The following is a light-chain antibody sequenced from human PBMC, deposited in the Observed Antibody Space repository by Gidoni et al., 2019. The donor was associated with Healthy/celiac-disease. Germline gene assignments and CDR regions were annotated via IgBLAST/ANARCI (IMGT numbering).Light chain of an antibody. J-gene: IGKJ3*01. CDR3: QQSYSTPLFT. CDR2: AAA. CDR1: QSIRNY. Sequence: DIQMTQSTSSLSASVGDRVTITCRASQSIRNYLNWYQQKPGKAPKLLIYAAASLQSWVPSRFSGSGTGTDFTLTISSLQPEDFATYYCQQSYSTPLFTFGPGTKVDIK. V-gene: IGKV1-39*01.